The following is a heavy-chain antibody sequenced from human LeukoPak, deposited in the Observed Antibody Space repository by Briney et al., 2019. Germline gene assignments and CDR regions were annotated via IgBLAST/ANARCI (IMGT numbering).Heavy chain of an antibody. CDR1: GGALNNSA. Sequence: ASVKVSCKASGGALNNSAISWMRQAPGQGLEWMGGIIPIVDTPIYAQQFQGRITFITDGSTNTAYMELNSLRSDDTAVYYCARGDYDFWSAYPYWGQGTLVTVSS. V-gene: IGHV1-69*05. CDR2: IIPIVDTP. CDR3: ARGDYDFWSAYPY. J-gene: IGHJ4*02. D-gene: IGHD3-3*01.